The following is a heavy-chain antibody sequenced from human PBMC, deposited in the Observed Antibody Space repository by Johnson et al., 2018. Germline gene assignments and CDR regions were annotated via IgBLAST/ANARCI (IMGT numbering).Heavy chain of an antibody. J-gene: IGHJ3*02. CDR1: GFNFSNYF. D-gene: IGHD1-1*01. CDR2: IRSSSRTI. V-gene: IGHV3-48*02. CDR3: ARVASTTYAFDI. Sequence: VQLVESGGGLVQPGGSLRLSCAASGFNFSNYFMNWVRQAPGKGLEWISYIRSSSRTIYYADSVKGRFTISRDNAKNSLYLQMNSLRDEDTAVYYWARVASTTYAFDIWGQGTMVTVSS.